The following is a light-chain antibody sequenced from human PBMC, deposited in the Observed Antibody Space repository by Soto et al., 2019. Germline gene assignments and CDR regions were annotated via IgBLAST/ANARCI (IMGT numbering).Light chain of an antibody. V-gene: IGKV3-20*01. CDR2: GAS. CDR1: QSVGTS. CDR3: QQYGSSSWT. Sequence: EIVLTQSPATVSVSPGERATLSCRASQSVGTSVACYQQKAGQAPRLLIYGASSRATGIPDRFSGSGSGTEFTLTISRLEPEDFAVYYCQQYGSSSWTFGQGTKVDIK. J-gene: IGKJ1*01.